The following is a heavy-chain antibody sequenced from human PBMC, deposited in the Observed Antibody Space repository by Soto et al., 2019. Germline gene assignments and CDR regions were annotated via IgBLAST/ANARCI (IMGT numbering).Heavy chain of an antibody. CDR1: GYTFTSYG. CDR3: ARTNGAAAGPAPNVNWFDP. CDR2: ISAYNGNT. J-gene: IGHJ5*02. V-gene: IGHV1-18*04. Sequence: ASVKVSCKASGYTFTSYGISWVRQAPGQGLEWMGWISAYNGNTNYAQKLQGRVTMTTDTSTSTAYMELRSLRSDDTAVYYCARTNGAAAGPAPNVNWFDPWGQGTLVTVSS. D-gene: IGHD6-13*01.